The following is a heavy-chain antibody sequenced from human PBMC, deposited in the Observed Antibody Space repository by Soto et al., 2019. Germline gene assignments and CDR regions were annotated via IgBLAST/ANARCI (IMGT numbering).Heavy chain of an antibody. CDR3: ASLPFRIVVVENEILH. Sequence: SETLSLTCAVSGTSISSTFWWTWVRQPPGKGLEWIGEVYHSGSTKYNPSLKSRVTISVDKSKNQFSLELRAVTAADTAVYYCASLPFRIVVVENEILHWGQGTLVTV. D-gene: IGHD2-15*01. CDR1: GTSISSTFW. V-gene: IGHV4-4*02. J-gene: IGHJ4*02. CDR2: VYHSGST.